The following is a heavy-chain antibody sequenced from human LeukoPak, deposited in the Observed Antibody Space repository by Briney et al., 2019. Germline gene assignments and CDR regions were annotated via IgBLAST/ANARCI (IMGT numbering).Heavy chain of an antibody. V-gene: IGHV4-59*01. Sequence: SETLSLTCSVSGVPISTYYWSWIRQSPGKRLEWIAYVYYNGDIMYNPSLKSRVTISLDTSKNQFSLNMASVTAADTAVYFCATTWYYDTRGYLFDDWGHGTLVTVSS. CDR3: ATTWYYDTRGYLFDD. D-gene: IGHD3-22*01. J-gene: IGHJ4*01. CDR1: GVPISTYY. CDR2: VYYNGDI.